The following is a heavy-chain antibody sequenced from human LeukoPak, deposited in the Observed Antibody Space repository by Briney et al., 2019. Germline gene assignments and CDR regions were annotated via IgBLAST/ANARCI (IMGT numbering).Heavy chain of an antibody. D-gene: IGHD6-19*01. CDR1: GYTFTSYD. V-gene: IGHV1-8*01. J-gene: IGHJ6*03. Sequence: RASVKVSCRASGYTFTSYDINWVRQATGQGLEWMGWMNPNSGNTGYAQKFQGRVTITRNTSISTAYMEVSSLRSEDTAVYYCARGHREWLIYYYYYMDVWGKGTTVTVSS. CDR2: MNPNSGNT. CDR3: ARGHREWLIYYYYYMDV.